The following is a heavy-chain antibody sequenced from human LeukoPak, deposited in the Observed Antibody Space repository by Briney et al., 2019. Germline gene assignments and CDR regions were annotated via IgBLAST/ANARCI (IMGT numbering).Heavy chain of an antibody. Sequence: GASVKVSCKASGYTFTGYYMHWVRQAPGQGLEWVGRINPNSGGTNYAQKFQGRVTMTRDTSISTAYMELNTLRSDDTAVYYCAREDGFCSSSSCYNDYWGKGTLVTVSS. CDR2: INPNSGGT. CDR1: GYTFTGYY. D-gene: IGHD2-2*02. V-gene: IGHV1-2*06. J-gene: IGHJ4*02. CDR3: AREDGFCSSSSCYNDY.